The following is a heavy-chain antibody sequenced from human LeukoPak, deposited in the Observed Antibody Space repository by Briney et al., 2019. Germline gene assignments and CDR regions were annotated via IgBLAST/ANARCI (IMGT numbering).Heavy chain of an antibody. J-gene: IGHJ4*02. V-gene: IGHV4-4*07. CDR1: CGSISSYH. CDR3: ARDVVSGSFDY. Sequence: SETLSLTCTVSCGSISSYHWNWIRQPAGKGLEWIGRIYSSGSTNYNPSLKSRVTISVDRSKNQFSLKLSSVTAADTAVYYCARDVVSGSFDYWGRGTLVTVSS. D-gene: IGHD6-19*01. CDR2: IYSSGST.